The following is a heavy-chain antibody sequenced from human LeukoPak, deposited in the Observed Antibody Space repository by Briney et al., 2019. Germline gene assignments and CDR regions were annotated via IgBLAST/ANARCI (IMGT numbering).Heavy chain of an antibody. Sequence: RPGGSLRLSCAASGFTLSRYWMSWVRQAPGKGLEWVANIKPDGSEKHYVDSVKGRFTISRDNAKNSLYLQMNSLRAEDTAVYYCAREEGIDGSGYYYVLGYWGQGALVTVSS. CDR3: AREEGIDGSGYYYVLGY. CDR1: GFTLSRYW. D-gene: IGHD3-22*01. V-gene: IGHV3-7*01. J-gene: IGHJ4*02. CDR2: IKPDGSEK.